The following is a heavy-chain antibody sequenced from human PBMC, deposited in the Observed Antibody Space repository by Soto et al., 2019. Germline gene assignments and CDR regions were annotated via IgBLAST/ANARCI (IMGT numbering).Heavy chain of an antibody. CDR2: IYYSGST. CDR3: ASRHSSPYFDY. Sequence: SDTLSLTCTVSGGSISSYYWSWIRQPPGKGLEWIGYIYYSGSTYYNPSLKSRVTISVDTSKNQFSLKLNSVTAADTAVYYCASRHSSPYFDYWGQGTLVTVSS. D-gene: IGHD6-13*01. V-gene: IGHV4-59*08. CDR1: GGSISSYY. J-gene: IGHJ4*02.